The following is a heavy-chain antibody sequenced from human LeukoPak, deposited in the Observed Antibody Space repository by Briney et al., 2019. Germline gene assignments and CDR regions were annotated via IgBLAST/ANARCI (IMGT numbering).Heavy chain of an antibody. CDR3: ARVGVVVKAFDI. V-gene: IGHV3-11*01. J-gene: IGHJ3*02. CDR1: GGSISSYY. Sequence: LSLTCTVSGGSISSYYWSWIRQAPGKGLEWVSYVSSSGSTIYYADSVKGRFTISRDNAKNSLYLQMNSLRAEDTAVYYCARVGVVVKAFDIWGQGTMVTVSS. D-gene: IGHD2-15*01. CDR2: VSSSGSTI.